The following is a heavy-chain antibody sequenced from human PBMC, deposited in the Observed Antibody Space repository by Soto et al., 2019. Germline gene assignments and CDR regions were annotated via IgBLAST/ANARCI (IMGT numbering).Heavy chain of an antibody. V-gene: IGHV1-46*01. CDR3: ARDKPFSAGY. CDR1: GYTFLDFY. CDR2: INPSGGGT. J-gene: IGHJ4*02. D-gene: IGHD3-3*02. Sequence: QVQLVQSGTEVKKPGASVKVSCKASGYTFLDFYIHWVRQAPGQGLEWMGFINPSGGGTTDAQQFPGRLTMTRDTSTSTVYMELISLRSEDTAMYYCARDKPFSAGYWGQGTLVT.